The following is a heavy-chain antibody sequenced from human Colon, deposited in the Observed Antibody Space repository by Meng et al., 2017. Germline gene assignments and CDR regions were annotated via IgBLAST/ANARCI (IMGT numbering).Heavy chain of an antibody. J-gene: IGHJ3*01. D-gene: IGHD3-9*01. CDR3: AREIVSYNILTSDYKADAFDL. CDR1: GASISYYY. V-gene: IGHV4-59*01. Sequence: SETLSLTCTVSGASISYYYWSWIRQPPGKGLEWIGYIYDSGSTNYNPSLKSRVTISVDTSKNQLSLKLRSVTAADTAVYYCAREIVSYNILTSDYKADAFDLWGQGTMVTVSS. CDR2: IYDSGST.